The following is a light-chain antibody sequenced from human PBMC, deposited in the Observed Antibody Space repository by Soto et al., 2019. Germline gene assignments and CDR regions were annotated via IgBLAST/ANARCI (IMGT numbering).Light chain of an antibody. CDR3: SSYRSGSVVF. CDR1: SSDVGGYNY. CDR2: GVN. J-gene: IGLJ2*01. V-gene: IGLV2-14*01. Sequence: QSALTQPASVSGSPGQSVTISCTGTSSDVGGYNYVSWYQQHPGKAPKLVIYGVNYRPSGVSARFSGSKFQNTASLTISGLQAEDEADYYCSSYRSGSVVFFGGGTKLTVL.